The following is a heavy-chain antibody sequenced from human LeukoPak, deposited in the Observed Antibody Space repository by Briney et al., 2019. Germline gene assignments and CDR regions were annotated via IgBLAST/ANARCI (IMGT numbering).Heavy chain of an antibody. CDR2: ISGSGGST. J-gene: IGHJ4*02. V-gene: IGHV3-23*01. D-gene: IGHD3-22*01. CDR3: AKDLGLNYYDSSGYHYGGYYFDY. CDR1: GFTFRDYA. Sequence: GGSLRLSCAASGFTFRDYAMSWVRQAPGQGLEWVSAISGSGGSTYYADSVKGRFTISRDNSKNTLYLEMSSLRAEDTAVYYCAKDLGLNYYDSSGYHYGGYYFDYWGQGTLVTVSS.